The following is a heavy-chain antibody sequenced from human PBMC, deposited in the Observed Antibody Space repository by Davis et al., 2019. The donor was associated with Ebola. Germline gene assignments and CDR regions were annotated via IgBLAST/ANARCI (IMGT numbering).Heavy chain of an antibody. CDR1: GFTFSSYW. V-gene: IGHV3-7*01. CDR2: IKQDGSEI. J-gene: IGHJ4*02. Sequence: GESLKISCAVSGFTFSSYWMSWVRQAPGKGLEWVANIKQDGSEIHYVDSVKGRFTISRDNTKNSLYLQMNSLRDEYTYLYYCSRGGAVKFDYWGQGTLVTVSS. CDR3: SRGGAVKFDY. D-gene: IGHD3-16*01.